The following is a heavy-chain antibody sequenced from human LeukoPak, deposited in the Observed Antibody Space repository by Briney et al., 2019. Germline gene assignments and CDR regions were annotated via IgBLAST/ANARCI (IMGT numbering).Heavy chain of an antibody. J-gene: IGHJ4*02. D-gene: IGHD3-22*01. CDR1: GFTFSNYW. V-gene: IGHV3-7*01. CDR2: IKPDGSGE. CDR3: ARDGWGYLLDY. Sequence: GGSLRLSCVASGFTFSNYWMTWVRQVTEKGLEWVAHIKPDGSGENYVDSVRGRLTISRDKAKNSLYVQMNSGRAEDRAVYYCARDGWGYLLDYWGQGSLVTVSS.